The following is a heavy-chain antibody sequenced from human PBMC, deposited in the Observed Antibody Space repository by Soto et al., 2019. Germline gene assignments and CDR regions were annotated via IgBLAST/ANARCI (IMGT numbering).Heavy chain of an antibody. J-gene: IGHJ6*02. CDR3: ASDSSGYLTLYYYYGMDV. V-gene: IGHV3-30*03. D-gene: IGHD3-22*01. Sequence: PWGSLRLSCSASVFTFSSYGMHWFRQAPGKGLEWVAVISYDGSNKYYADSVKGRFTISRDNSKNTLYLQMNSLRAEDTAVYYCASDSSGYLTLYYYYGMDVWGQGTTVTVSS. CDR1: VFTFSSYG. CDR2: ISYDGSNK.